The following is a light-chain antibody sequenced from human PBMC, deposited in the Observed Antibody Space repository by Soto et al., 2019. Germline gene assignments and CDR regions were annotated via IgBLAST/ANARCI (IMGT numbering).Light chain of an antibody. CDR2: GAS. CDR1: QSVSSY. CDR3: QQLNSYPIIT. J-gene: IGKJ5*01. V-gene: IGKV3-11*01. Sequence: EIVLTQSPATLSLSPGERATLSCRASQSVSSYLAWYQQKPGQAPRLLIYGASSRATGIPDRFSGSGSGTDFTLTISSLQPDDFATYYCQQLNSYPIITFGQGTRLE.